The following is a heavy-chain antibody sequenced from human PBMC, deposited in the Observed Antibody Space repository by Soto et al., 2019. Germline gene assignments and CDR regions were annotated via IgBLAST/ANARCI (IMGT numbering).Heavy chain of an antibody. J-gene: IGHJ4*02. CDR3: AKGDPFDY. CDR1: GYSISSGYY. Sequence: SETLSLTCTVSGYSISSGYYWGWIRQPPGKGLEWIGSIYHSGSTYYNPSLKSRVTISVDTSKNQFSLKLSSLTAADTAVYYCAKGDPFDYWGQGTLVTVSS. D-gene: IGHD2-21*01. V-gene: IGHV4-38-2*02. CDR2: IYHSGST.